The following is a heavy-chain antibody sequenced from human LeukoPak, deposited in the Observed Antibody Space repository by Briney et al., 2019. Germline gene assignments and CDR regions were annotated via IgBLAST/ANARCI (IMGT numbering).Heavy chain of an antibody. CDR3: AKRRGYSYAADDAFDI. Sequence: GGSLRLSCAASGFTFSRNAMSWVRQAPGKGLEWVSVISGSGGSTYTADSVKGHFTISRDNSRNTLYLQMNSLRAEDTAVYFCAKRRGYSYAADDAFDIWGQGTVVIISS. CDR1: GFTFSRNA. CDR2: ISGSGGST. J-gene: IGHJ3*02. V-gene: IGHV3-23*01. D-gene: IGHD5-18*01.